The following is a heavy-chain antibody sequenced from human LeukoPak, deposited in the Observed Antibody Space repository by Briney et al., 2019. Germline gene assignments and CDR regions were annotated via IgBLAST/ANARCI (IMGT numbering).Heavy chain of an antibody. V-gene: IGHV4-59*10. CDR3: ARLVVVPAPINYFDY. D-gene: IGHD2-2*02. CDR1: GGSFSGYY. Sequence: SETLSLTCAVYGGSFSGYYWSWIRQPAGKGLEWIGRIYTSGSTNYNPSLKSRVTISVDTSKNQFSLRLSSVTGVDTAVYYCARLVVVPAPINYFDYWGQGTLVTVS. CDR2: IYTSGST. J-gene: IGHJ4*02.